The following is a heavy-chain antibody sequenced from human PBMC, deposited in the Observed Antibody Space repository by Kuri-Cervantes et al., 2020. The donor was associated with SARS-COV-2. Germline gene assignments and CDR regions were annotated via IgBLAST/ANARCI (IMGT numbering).Heavy chain of an antibody. J-gene: IGHJ4*02. CDR1: GLTFINYA. V-gene: IGHV3-23*01. CDR2: ITTGGDTP. D-gene: IGHD2-2*02. CDR3: AAYTPRGDY. Sequence: GESLKISCAASGLTFINYAMIWIRQSPGKGLEWVSGITTGGDTPFYAGSVRGRFTISRDNSEDTVYLQMNTLRADDTGMYYCAAYTPRGDYWGQGTLVTVSS.